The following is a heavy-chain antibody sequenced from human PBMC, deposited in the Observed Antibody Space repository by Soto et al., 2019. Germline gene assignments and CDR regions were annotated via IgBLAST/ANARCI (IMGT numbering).Heavy chain of an antibody. V-gene: IGHV3-23*01. CDR1: GFTFSSYA. CDR3: AKVMRDIVVVPAGDGAFDI. Sequence: XGSLRLSCAASGFTFSSYAMSWVRQAPGKGLEWVSAISGSGGSTYYADSVKGRFTISRDNSKNTLYLQMNSLRAEDTAVYYCAKVMRDIVVVPAGDGAFDIWGQGTMVTVSS. D-gene: IGHD2-2*01. J-gene: IGHJ3*02. CDR2: ISGSGGST.